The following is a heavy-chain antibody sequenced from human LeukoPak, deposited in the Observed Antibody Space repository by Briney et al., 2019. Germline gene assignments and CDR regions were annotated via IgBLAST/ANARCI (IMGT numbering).Heavy chain of an antibody. D-gene: IGHD5-18*01. V-gene: IGHV4-34*01. J-gene: IGHJ3*02. CDR1: GGSFSGYY. CDR3: ARDSGGLHAFDI. CDR2: INHSGST. Sequence: SETLSLTCAVYGGSFSGYYWSWIRQPPGKGLEWIGEINHSGSTNYNPSLKSRVTISVDTSKNQFSLKLSSVTAADTAVYYCARDSGGLHAFDIWGQGTMVTVSS.